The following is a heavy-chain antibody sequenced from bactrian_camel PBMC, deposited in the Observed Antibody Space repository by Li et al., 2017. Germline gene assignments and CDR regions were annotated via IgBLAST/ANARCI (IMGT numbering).Heavy chain of an antibody. CDR3: AAARAVPVGGYWTRERYYSL. Sequence: VQLVESGGGSVQAGGSLRLSCAASGFTFSSVDMTWARHTPGKGLEWITTGDNDGNVLYADSAKGRFTISRDTTKNILYLQMDNLKPEDTALYYCAAARAVPVGGYWTRERYYSLWGQGTQVTVS. V-gene: IGHV3S10*01. CDR2: GDNDGNV. CDR1: GFTFSSVD. D-gene: IGHD2*01. J-gene: IGHJ4*01.